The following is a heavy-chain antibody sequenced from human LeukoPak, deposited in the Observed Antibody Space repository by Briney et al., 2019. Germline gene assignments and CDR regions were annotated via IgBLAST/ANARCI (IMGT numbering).Heavy chain of an antibody. Sequence: SETLSLTCSVFGGSISSDSYYWGWIRQPPGKGLEWIGSIYSGGTTYYNPSLKSRVTISVDTSKNQFSLKLTSVTAADAAAYYCARHSRNCSGGYCYLYYWGQGTLVTVSS. CDR3: ARHSRNCSGGYCYLYY. V-gene: IGHV4-39*01. J-gene: IGHJ4*02. CDR1: GGSISSDSYY. CDR2: IYSGGTT. D-gene: IGHD2-15*01.